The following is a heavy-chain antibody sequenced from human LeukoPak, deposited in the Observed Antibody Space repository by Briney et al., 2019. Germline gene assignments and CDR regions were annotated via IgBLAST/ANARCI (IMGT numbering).Heavy chain of an antibody. J-gene: IGHJ4*02. Sequence: GGSLRLSCAGSGFTFSDYYMSWIRHAPGKGLAWISDISNSGNTIYHADSVKGRFTISRDNAKNSLYLQMNSLRAEDTAVYFCAKEGGYSSGWYEDYWGQGTLVTVSS. V-gene: IGHV3-11*01. CDR3: AKEGGYSSGWYEDY. CDR1: GFTFSDYY. D-gene: IGHD6-19*01. CDR2: ISNSGNTI.